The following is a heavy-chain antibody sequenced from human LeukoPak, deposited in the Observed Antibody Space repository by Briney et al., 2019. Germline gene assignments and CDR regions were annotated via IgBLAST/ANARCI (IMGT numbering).Heavy chain of an antibody. Sequence: GASVKVSCKASGYTFTSYGISWVRQAPGQGLEWMGWISAYNGNTNYAQKLQGRVTMTTDTSTSTAYMELRSLRSDDTAVYYCAFSGSYFSSRPIAFDIWGQGTMVTVSS. CDR2: ISAYNGNT. CDR1: GYTFTSYG. CDR3: AFSGSYFSSRPIAFDI. D-gene: IGHD1-26*01. J-gene: IGHJ3*02. V-gene: IGHV1-18*01.